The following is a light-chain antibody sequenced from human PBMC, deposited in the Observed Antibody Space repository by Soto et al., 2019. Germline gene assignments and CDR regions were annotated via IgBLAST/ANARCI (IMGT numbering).Light chain of an antibody. J-gene: IGKJ1*01. Sequence: DIQMTQSPSTLSASVGDRVTITCRASQSIANWLAWYQQKPGRAPNLLIFDASILESGIPSRFSGSGYGTEFTLTISRLQPDDFATYYCQQYNSYSRTFGQGTKVEIK. CDR3: QQYNSYSRT. CDR2: DAS. CDR1: QSIANW. V-gene: IGKV1-5*01.